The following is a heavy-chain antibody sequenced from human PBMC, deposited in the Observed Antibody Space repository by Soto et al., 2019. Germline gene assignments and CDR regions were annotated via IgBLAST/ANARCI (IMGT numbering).Heavy chain of an antibody. J-gene: IGHJ3*02. D-gene: IGHD3-22*01. Sequence: QVQLVESGGGVVQPGRSLRLSCAASGFTFSSYGMHWVRQAPGKGLEWVAVISYDGSNKYYADSVKGRFTISRDNSKNSLYLHMNSPRAEDTAVYYCATGKILLDRRGAFDIWGQGTMVTVSS. CDR2: ISYDGSNK. CDR1: GFTFSSYG. CDR3: ATGKILLDRRGAFDI. V-gene: IGHV3-30*03.